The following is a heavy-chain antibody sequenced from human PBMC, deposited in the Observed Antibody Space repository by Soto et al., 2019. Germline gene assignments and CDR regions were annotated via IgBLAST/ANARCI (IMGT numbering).Heavy chain of an antibody. Sequence: EVQLLESGGGLVQPGGSLRLSCAATGFTFSSYAMSWVRQAPGKGLEWVSAISGSGGSTYYADSVKGRFTISRDNSKNTLYLQMNSLRAEDTAVYYCAQEFSGGENAFDIWGQGTMVTVSS. V-gene: IGHV3-23*01. J-gene: IGHJ3*02. CDR3: AQEFSGGENAFDI. CDR1: GFTFSSYA. CDR2: ISGSGGST. D-gene: IGHD2-21*01.